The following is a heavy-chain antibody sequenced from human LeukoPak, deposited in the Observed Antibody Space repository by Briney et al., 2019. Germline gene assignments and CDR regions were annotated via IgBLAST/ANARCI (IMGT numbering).Heavy chain of an antibody. D-gene: IGHD4-17*01. J-gene: IGHJ4*02. Sequence: SETLSLTCTVSGGSISSYYWSWLRQPAGKGLEWIGRIYTSGSTNYNPSLKSRVTMSVDTSKNQFSLKLSSVTAADTAVYYCALTTVTTKRYYFDYWGQGTLVTVSS. CDR2: IYTSGST. CDR3: ALTTVTTKRYYFDY. V-gene: IGHV4-4*07. CDR1: GGSISSYY.